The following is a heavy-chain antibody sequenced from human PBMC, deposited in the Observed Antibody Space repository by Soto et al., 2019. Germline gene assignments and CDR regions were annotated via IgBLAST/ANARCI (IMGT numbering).Heavy chain of an antibody. CDR3: ARTRSKLPYFDD. CDR2: IIPIFGTA. V-gene: IGHV1-69*13. D-gene: IGHD2-15*01. CDR1: GGTFSSYA. J-gene: IGHJ4*02. Sequence: SVQVSCKASGGTFSSYAISWVRQAPGQGLEWMGGIIPIFGTANYAQKFQGRVTITADESTSTAYMELSSLRSEDTAVYYCARTRSKLPYFDDWGQGTLVTVSS.